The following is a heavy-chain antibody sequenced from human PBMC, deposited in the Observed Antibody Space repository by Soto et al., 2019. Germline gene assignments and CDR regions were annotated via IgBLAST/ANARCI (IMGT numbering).Heavy chain of an antibody. J-gene: IGHJ3*02. CDR1: GGSFSGYY. Sequence: QVQLQQWGAGLLKPSETLSLTCAVYGGSFSGYYWSWIRQPPGKGLEWIGEINHSGSTNYNPSLKSRGTISVDTSKNQFSLKLSSVTAADTAVYYCALQRLSSACDIWGQGTMVTVAS. D-gene: IGHD3-16*02. CDR3: ALQRLSSACDI. V-gene: IGHV4-34*01. CDR2: INHSGST.